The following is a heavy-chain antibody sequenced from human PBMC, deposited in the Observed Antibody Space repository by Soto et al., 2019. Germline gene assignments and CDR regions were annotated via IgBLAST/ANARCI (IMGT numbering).Heavy chain of an antibody. CDR2: MNPKSGGT. D-gene: IGHD1-20*01. CDR3: ARDAAIGMNDY. J-gene: IGHJ4*02. Sequence: GASVKVSCKASGYTFTSYDINWVRQATGQGFEWMGWMNPKSGGTRYIQKFQGRVTMTTDTSTSTAYMELRSLRSDDTAVYYCARDAAIGMNDYWGQGTLVTVSS. CDR1: GYTFTSYD. V-gene: IGHV1-8*01.